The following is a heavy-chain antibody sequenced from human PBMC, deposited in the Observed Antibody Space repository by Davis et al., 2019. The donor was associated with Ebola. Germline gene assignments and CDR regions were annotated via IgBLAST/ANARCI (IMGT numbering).Heavy chain of an antibody. Sequence: MPSETLSLTCAVYGGSFSGYYWSWIRQPPGTGLEWIGEINHSGSTNYNPSLKSRVTISVDTSKNQFSLKLSSVTAADTAVYYCARVLRPSTVTLTRGDAFDIWGQGTMVTVSS. V-gene: IGHV4-34*01. CDR2: INHSGST. D-gene: IGHD4-17*01. CDR1: GGSFSGYY. J-gene: IGHJ3*02. CDR3: ARVLRPSTVTLTRGDAFDI.